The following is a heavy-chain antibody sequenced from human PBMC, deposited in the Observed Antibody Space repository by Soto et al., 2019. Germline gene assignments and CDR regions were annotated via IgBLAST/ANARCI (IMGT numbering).Heavy chain of an antibody. CDR1: GFTFKTFA. CDR2: ISSDGSHK. V-gene: IGHV3-30-3*01. Sequence: QVQLVESGGGVVQPGRSLRLSCATSGFTFKTFAMHWVRQAPGKGLEWLAVISSDGSHKYYADSVKGRIIISRDNSKNGLYLKTKDLKDEDTDVYYCARDRADGLRSFGWLCLGYWGQGTLVTVSS. J-gene: IGHJ4*02. CDR3: ARDRADGLRSFGWLCLGY. D-gene: IGHD3-9*01.